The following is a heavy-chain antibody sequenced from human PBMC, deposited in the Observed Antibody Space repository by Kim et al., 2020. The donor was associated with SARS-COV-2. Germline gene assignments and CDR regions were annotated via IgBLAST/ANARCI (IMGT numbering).Heavy chain of an antibody. D-gene: IGHD3-3*01. CDR3: AKYYDFWSGYFYRGNYFYGMDL. V-gene: IGHV4-34*01. CDR1: GGSFSGYY. CDR2: INHSGSI. Sequence: SETLSLTCAVYGGSFSGYYWSWIRKPPGKGLEWIGEINHSGSINYNPSLNSRVTISVDTSNNQFSLKVTSVTAAVTAVYYCAKYYDFWSGYFYRGNYFYGMDLWGQGTTVTVSS. J-gene: IGHJ6*02.